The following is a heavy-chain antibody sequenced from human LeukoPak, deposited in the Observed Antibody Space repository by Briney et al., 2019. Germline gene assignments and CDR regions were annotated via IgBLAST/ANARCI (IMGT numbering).Heavy chain of an antibody. CDR2: ISGSGDST. Sequence: PGGSLRLSCAASGFTFSSYAMSWVRQAPGKGLEWVSAISGSGDSTYYGDSVKGRFTISRDNSKNTLYLQMNSLRAEDTAVYYCARVSYDFWSGYYIGMDVWGQGTTVTVSS. CDR1: GFTFSSYA. V-gene: IGHV3-23*01. CDR3: ARVSYDFWSGYYIGMDV. D-gene: IGHD3-3*01. J-gene: IGHJ6*02.